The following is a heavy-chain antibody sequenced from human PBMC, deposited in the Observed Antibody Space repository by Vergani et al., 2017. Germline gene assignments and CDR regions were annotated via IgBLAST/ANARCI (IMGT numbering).Heavy chain of an antibody. J-gene: IGHJ6*02. CDR3: ARGHRPDSSGWSGRYYYYYGMDG. D-gene: IGHD6-19*01. V-gene: IGHV4-30-2*01. CDR1: GGSISSGGYS. Sequence: QVQLQESGPGLVKPSETLSLTCAVSGGSISSGGYSWSWIRQPPGKGLEWIGYIYHSGSTYYNPSLKSRVTISVDRSKNQFSLKLSSVTAADTAVYYCARGHRPDSSGWSGRYYYYYGMDGWGQGTTVTVSS. CDR2: IYHSGST.